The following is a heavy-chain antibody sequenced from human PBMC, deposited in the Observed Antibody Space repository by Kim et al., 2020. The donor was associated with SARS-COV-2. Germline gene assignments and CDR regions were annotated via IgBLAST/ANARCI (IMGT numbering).Heavy chain of an antibody. V-gene: IGHV4-34*01. Sequence: SDTLSLTCAVYGGSFSGYYWSWIRQPPGKGLEWIGEINHSGSTNYNPSLKSRVTISVDTSKNQFSLKLSSVTAADTAVYYCARGKGAARAFPRVVWFDPWGQGTLVTVSS. CDR2: INHSGST. J-gene: IGHJ5*02. D-gene: IGHD6-6*01. CDR3: ARGKGAARAFPRVVWFDP. CDR1: GGSFSGYY.